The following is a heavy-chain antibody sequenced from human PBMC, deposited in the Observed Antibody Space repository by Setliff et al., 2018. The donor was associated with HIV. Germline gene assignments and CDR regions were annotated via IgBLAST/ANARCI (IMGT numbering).Heavy chain of an antibody. J-gene: IGHJ4*02. CDR2: IRNKKNGGTT. CDR3: TTDLGSGRFSWNNN. Sequence: GGSLRFSCVASGLPFSYAWLTWIRQAPGKGLEWVARIRNKKNGGTTYYAAPVEGRFTISRDDSKNTLSLQMNSLKTEDTAIYYCTTDLGSGRFSWNNNWGQGTLVTVSS. D-gene: IGHD1-26*01. V-gene: IGHV3-15*01. CDR1: GLPFSYAW.